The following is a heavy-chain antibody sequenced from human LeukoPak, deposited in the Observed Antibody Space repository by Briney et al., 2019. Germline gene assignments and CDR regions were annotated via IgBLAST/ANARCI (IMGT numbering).Heavy chain of an antibody. V-gene: IGHV3-30*02. CDR1: GFTFSSYG. D-gene: IGHD3-10*01. J-gene: IGHJ4*02. Sequence: GGSLRLSCAASGFTFSSYGMHSVRQAPGKGLEWVAFIRYDVSNKYYADSVKGRFTISRDNSKNTLYLQMNSLRAEDTAVYYCAKDNVLLWFGELADYWGQGTLVTVSS. CDR3: AKDNVLLWFGELADY. CDR2: IRYDVSNK.